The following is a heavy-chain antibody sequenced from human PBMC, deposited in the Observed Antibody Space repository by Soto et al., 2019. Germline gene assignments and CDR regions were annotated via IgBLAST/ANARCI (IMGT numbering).Heavy chain of an antibody. D-gene: IGHD2-21*01. J-gene: IGHJ6*02. CDR1: GDTFSSYA. V-gene: IGHV1-69*04. CDR3: ARRRYCGYDCYHKHYYGMDI. CDR2: IITVLGTT. Sequence: SVKVSCKASGDTFSSYAVNWVRQAPGRGLEWMGRIITVLGTTDYAQNFKGRLTITAEKSTKTVYMELSSLRSEDTAVYYCARRRYCGYDCYHKHYYGMDIWGQGTTVTVSS.